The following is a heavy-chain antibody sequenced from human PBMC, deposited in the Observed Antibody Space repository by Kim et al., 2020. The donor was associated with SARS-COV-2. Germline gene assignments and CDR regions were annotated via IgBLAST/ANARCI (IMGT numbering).Heavy chain of an antibody. CDR3: ARDSRYSSSWYYFDY. J-gene: IGHJ4*02. V-gene: IGHV3-30*07. D-gene: IGHD6-13*01. Sequence: DSVKGRFTISRDNSKNTLYLQMNSLRAEDTAVYYCARDSRYSSSWYYFDYWGQGTLVTVSS.